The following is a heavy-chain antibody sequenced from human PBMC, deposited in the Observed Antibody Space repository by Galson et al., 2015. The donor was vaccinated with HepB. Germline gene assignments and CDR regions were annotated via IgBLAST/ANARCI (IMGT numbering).Heavy chain of an antibody. J-gene: IGHJ5*02. Sequence: CAISGYSASSNTAAWNWIRQSPSSGLEWLGRTYYRSKCYNDYAISHKSRITINPDTSKNQFTLQLNSVTPEDTAVYYCARAVRGSYYHWGQGTLVTVSS. CDR3: ARAVRGSYYH. CDR1: GYSASSNTAA. D-gene: IGHD3-16*01. CDR2: TYYRSKCYN. V-gene: IGHV6-1*01.